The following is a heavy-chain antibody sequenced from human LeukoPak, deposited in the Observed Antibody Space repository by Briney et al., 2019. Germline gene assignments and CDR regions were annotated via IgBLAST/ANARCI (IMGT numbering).Heavy chain of an antibody. CDR1: GGSISSSNW. V-gene: IGHV4-4*02. CDR2: IYHSGST. Sequence: PSGTLSLTCAVSGGSISSSNWWSWVRQPPGKGLEWIGEIYHSGSTNYNPSLKSRVTISVDKSKNQFSLKLSSVTAADTAVYYCARGEFGERWPQGDAFDIWGQGTMVTVSS. D-gene: IGHD3-10*01. J-gene: IGHJ3*02. CDR3: ARGEFGERWPQGDAFDI.